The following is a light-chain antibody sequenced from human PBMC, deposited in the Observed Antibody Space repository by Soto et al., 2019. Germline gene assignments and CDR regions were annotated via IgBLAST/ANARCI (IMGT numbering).Light chain of an antibody. CDR1: QSVSSAY. V-gene: IGKV3-20*01. Sequence: EIVLTRSPGTLSLSPGERATLSCRASQSVSSAYILWFQQKPGQAPRLLIYGASYRAAGIPDRFGGSGSGTDFTLTISRLEPEDFAVYYCHQFGISPYTFGQGTKLEIK. CDR3: HQFGISPYT. CDR2: GAS. J-gene: IGKJ2*01.